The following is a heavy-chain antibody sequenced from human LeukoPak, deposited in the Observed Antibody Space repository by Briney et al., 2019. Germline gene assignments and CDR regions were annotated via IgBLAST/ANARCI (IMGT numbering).Heavy chain of an antibody. D-gene: IGHD6-19*01. CDR3: AREVGYSSGWSSGEYNWFDP. J-gene: IGHJ5*02. V-gene: IGHV3-64*01. Sequence: GGSLRLSCAASGFTFSSYVMHWVRQAPGKGLEYVSAISSNGGSTYYANSVKGRFTISRDNSKNTLYLQMGSLRAEDMAVYYCAREVGYSSGWSSGEYNWFDPWGQGTLVTVSS. CDR1: GFTFSSYV. CDR2: ISSNGGST.